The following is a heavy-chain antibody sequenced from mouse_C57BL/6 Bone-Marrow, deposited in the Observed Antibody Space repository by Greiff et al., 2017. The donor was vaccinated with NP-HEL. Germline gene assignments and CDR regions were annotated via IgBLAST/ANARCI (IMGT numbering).Heavy chain of an antibody. CDR3: GRGGLRRGYYAMDY. Sequence: QVQLQQPGAELVKPGASVKMSCKASGYTFTSYWITWVKQRPGQGLEWIGDIYPGSGSTNYNEKFKSKATLTVDTSSSTAYMQLSSLTSEDSAVYYCGRGGLRRGYYAMDYWGQGTSVTVSS. CDR2: IYPGSGST. D-gene: IGHD2-4*01. CDR1: GYTFTSYW. V-gene: IGHV1-55*01. J-gene: IGHJ4*01.